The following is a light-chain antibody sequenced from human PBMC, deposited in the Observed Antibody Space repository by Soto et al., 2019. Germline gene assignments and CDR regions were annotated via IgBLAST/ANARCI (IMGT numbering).Light chain of an antibody. CDR3: QQYNHWPRMLS. CDR1: QSLSSN. CDR2: ATS. V-gene: IGKV3-15*01. J-gene: IGKJ4*01. Sequence: EIVLTQSPATLYVSPGETATLSCRASQSLSSNVAWYQQRPRQAPRLLIYATSSRASDVPARFSGTGSGTEFTLTIASLQSEDFAIYDCQQYNHWPRMLSFGGGTKVELK.